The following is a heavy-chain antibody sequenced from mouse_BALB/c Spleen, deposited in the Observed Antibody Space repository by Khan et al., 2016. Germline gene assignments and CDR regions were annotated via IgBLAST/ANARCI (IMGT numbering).Heavy chain of an antibody. D-gene: IGHD1-1*01. J-gene: IGHJ3*01. V-gene: IGHV1-53*01. CDR3: TNYGSSGFAY. CDR2: INPSNGGT. CDR1: GYTFTSYY. Sequence: QVRLQQSGAELVKPGASVKLSCKASGYTFTSYYMYWVKQRPGQGLEWIGKINPSNGGTNFNEKFKSKATLTVDKSSSTANMQLSSLTSEDSAVYYCTNYGSSGFAYWGQGTLVTVSA.